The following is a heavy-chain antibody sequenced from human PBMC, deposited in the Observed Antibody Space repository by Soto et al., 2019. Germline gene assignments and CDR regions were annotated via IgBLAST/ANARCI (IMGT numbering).Heavy chain of an antibody. V-gene: IGHV4-4*02. CDR1: GGSISSSNW. Sequence: PSETLSLTCAVSGGSISSSNWWSWVRQPPGKGLEWIGEIYHSGSTNYNPSLKSRVTISVDKSKNQFSLKLSSVTAADTAVYYCATLYSYGHYYYYGMDVWGQGTTVTVSS. J-gene: IGHJ6*02. CDR3: ATLYSYGHYYYYGMDV. D-gene: IGHD5-18*01. CDR2: IYHSGST.